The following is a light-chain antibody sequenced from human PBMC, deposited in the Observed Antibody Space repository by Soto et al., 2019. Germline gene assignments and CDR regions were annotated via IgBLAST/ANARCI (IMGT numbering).Light chain of an antibody. CDR2: DVS. V-gene: IGKV1-5*01. J-gene: IGKJ1*01. Sequence: DIQMTQSPSTLSASVGDGVTITCRASRSVSNYLAWYQQKPGKAPKLLIYDVSSLKSGVPSRFSGSGSGTAFTLSISXLLPDDFATYYCQQYKTYWTFGQGTKVDIK. CDR3: QQYKTYWT. CDR1: RSVSNY.